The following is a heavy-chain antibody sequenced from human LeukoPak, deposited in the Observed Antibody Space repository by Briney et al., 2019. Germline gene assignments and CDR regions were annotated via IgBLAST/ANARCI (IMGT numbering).Heavy chain of an antibody. D-gene: IGHD5-24*01. Sequence: GSLRLSCAASGFTFSNYLMNWVRQAPGKGLEWIGEINHSGSTNYNPSLKSRVTISVDTSKNQFSLKLSSVTAADTAVYYCARGGFGIYTRWLQSPRYFDLWGRGTLVTVSS. V-gene: IGHV4-34*01. J-gene: IGHJ2*01. CDR2: INHSGST. CDR1: GFTFSNYL. CDR3: ARGGFGIYTRWLQSPRYFDL.